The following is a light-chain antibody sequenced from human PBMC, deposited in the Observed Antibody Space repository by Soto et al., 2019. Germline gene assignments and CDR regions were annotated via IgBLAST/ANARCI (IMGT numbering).Light chain of an antibody. CDR3: QQYGSSPLT. J-gene: IGKJ4*01. CDR2: DAS. CDR1: QSISGRY. V-gene: IGKV3-20*01. Sequence: ETVLTQSPGTLSLSPGERASLSCRASQSISGRYLAWYQQKPGQAPRLLIYDASSRATGIPDRFSGSASGTDFILTFSRLEPEDFAVYYCQQYGSSPLTFGGGTKVEIK.